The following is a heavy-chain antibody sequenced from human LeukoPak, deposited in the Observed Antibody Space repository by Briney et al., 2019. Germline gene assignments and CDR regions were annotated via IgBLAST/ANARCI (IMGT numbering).Heavy chain of an antibody. CDR2: ITSSSTSM. J-gene: IGHJ4*02. V-gene: IGHV3-21*04. Sequence: SGGSLRLSCAASGFTFTTYSMNWVRQAPGKGLEWVSSITSSSTSMYYADSVRGRFTISRDNSKSTLSLQMNSLRAEDTAIYYCATYRQVLLPFESWGQGTLVTVSS. CDR3: ATYRQVLLPFES. CDR1: GFTFTTYS. D-gene: IGHD2-8*02.